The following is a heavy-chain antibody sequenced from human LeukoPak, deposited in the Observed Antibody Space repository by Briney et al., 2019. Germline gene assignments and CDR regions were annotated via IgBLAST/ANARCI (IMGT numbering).Heavy chain of an antibody. Sequence: ASVKVSCKASGYTFTSYYMHWVRQAPGQGLEWMGIINPSGGSTSYAQKFQGRVTMTRDTSTSTVYMELSSLRSEDTAVYYCARDRDIVGATTIFGYWGQGILVTVSS. CDR3: ARDRDIVGATTIFGY. V-gene: IGHV1-46*01. J-gene: IGHJ4*02. D-gene: IGHD1-26*01. CDR2: INPSGGST. CDR1: GYTFTSYY.